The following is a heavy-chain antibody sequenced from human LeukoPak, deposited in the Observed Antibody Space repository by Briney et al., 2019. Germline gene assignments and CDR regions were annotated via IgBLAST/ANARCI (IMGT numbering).Heavy chain of an antibody. V-gene: IGHV1-8*02. CDR2: MNPNSGNT. J-gene: IGHJ4*02. CDR1: GGTFTSYD. Sequence: ASVKVSCKASGGTFTSYDINWVRQATGQGLEWMGWMNPNSGNTGYAQKFQGRVTMTEDTSTDTAYMELSSLRSEDTAVYYCATKHLGYCSGGSCYFDYWGQGTLVTVSS. CDR3: ATKHLGYCSGGSCYFDY. D-gene: IGHD2-15*01.